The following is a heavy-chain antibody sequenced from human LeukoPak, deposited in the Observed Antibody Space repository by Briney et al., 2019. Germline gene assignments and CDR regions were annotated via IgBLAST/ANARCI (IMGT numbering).Heavy chain of an antibody. CDR1: GGSISSGGYY. J-gene: IGHJ5*02. CDR2: IYHSGST. D-gene: IGHD6-6*01. V-gene: IGHV4-30-2*01. Sequence: PSETLSLTCTVSGGSISSGGYYWSWIRQPPGKGLEWIGYIYHSGSTYYNPSLKSRVTISVDRSKNQFSLKLSSVTVADTAVYYCARESIAARPSTWFDPWGQGTLVTVSS. CDR3: ARESIAARPSTWFDP.